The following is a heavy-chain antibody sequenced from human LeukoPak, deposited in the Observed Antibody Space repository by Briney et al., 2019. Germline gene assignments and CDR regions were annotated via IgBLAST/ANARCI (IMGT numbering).Heavy chain of an antibody. J-gene: IGHJ4*02. CDR1: GFTFSTYG. V-gene: IGHV3-30*02. D-gene: IGHD3-22*01. CDR2: IRDDGSNK. CDR3: AKEHYYDSSGYPSFDY. Sequence: GGSLRLSCAASGFTFSTYGMHWVRQAPGKGLEGVAFIRDDGSNKYYADSVKGRFTISRDNSKNTLYLQMNSLRAEDTAVYYCAKEHYYDSSGYPSFDYWGQGTLVTVSS.